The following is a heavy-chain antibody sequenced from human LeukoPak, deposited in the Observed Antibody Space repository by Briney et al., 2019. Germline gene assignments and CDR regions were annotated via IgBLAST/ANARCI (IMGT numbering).Heavy chain of an antibody. J-gene: IGHJ5*02. CDR2: VRHDGTDQ. Sequence: GGSLRLSCVGSGFTFSVHWVRQVPGKGLEWLTFVRHDGTDQHYADSVRGRFTISRDNSKNTVYLQMNSLRPEDTALYYCAKDGNWASVSWGEGTLVTVSS. CDR1: GFTFS. CDR3: AKDGNWASVS. D-gene: IGHD7-27*01. V-gene: IGHV3-30*02.